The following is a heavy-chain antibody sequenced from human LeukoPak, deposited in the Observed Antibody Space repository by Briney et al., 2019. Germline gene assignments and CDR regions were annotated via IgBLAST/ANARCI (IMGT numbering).Heavy chain of an antibody. CDR1: GFTFSSYS. Sequence: PGGSLRLSCAASGFTFSSYSMNWVRQAPGKGLEWVSYISSSSSTIYYADSVKGRFTISRDNAKNSLYLQMNSLRAEDTAVYYCARLGYSSGWYQRNSEYYMDVWGKGTTVTISS. V-gene: IGHV3-48*04. J-gene: IGHJ6*03. CDR3: ARLGYSSGWYQRNSEYYMDV. D-gene: IGHD6-19*01. CDR2: ISSSSSTI.